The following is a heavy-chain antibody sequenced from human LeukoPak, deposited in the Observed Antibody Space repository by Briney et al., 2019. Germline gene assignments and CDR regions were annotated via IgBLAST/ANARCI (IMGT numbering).Heavy chain of an antibody. V-gene: IGHV3-30-3*01. CDR2: ISYDGSNK. D-gene: IGHD3-10*01. CDR3: ARGADYYGSGSYDY. J-gene: IGHJ4*02. Sequence: GRSLRLSCAASGFTFSGYAIHWVRQAPGKGLEWVAVISYDGSNKYYADSVKGRFTISRDNSKNTLYLQMNSLRAEDTAVYYCARGADYYGSGSYDYWGQGTLVTVSS. CDR1: GFTFSGYA.